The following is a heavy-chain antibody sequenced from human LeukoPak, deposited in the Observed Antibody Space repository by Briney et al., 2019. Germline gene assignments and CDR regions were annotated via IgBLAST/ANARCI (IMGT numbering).Heavy chain of an antibody. V-gene: IGHV3-66*01. CDR2: IYSGGST. D-gene: IGHD2-21*01. Sequence: PGGSPRLSCAASGFTVSSNYMSWVRQAPGKGLERVSVIYSGGSTYYADSVKGRFTISRDNSKNTLCLQMNSLRAEDTAVYYCARVVALKNYFDYWGQGTLVTVSS. CDR3: ARVVALKNYFDY. J-gene: IGHJ4*02. CDR1: GFTVSSNY.